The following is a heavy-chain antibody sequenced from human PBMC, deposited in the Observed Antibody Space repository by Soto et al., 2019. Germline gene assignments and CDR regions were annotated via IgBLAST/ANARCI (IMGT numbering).Heavy chain of an antibody. J-gene: IGHJ4*02. V-gene: IGHV1-24*01. CDR3: ATDSSGYYLLTGSVLYFDY. CDR1: GYTLTELS. D-gene: IGHD3-22*01. Sequence: ASVKVSCKVSGYTLTELSMHWVRQAPGKGLEWMGGFDPEDGETIYAQKLQGRVTMTEDTSTDTAYMELSSLRSEDTAVYYCATDSSGYYLLTGSVLYFDYWGQGTLVTVSS. CDR2: FDPEDGET.